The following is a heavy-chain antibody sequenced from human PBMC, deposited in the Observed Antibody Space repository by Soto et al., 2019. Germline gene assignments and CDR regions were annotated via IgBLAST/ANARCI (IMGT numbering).Heavy chain of an antibody. D-gene: IGHD3-10*01. J-gene: IGHJ5*02. CDR3: ARDQTSGASGHHWFDR. Sequence: SETLSLTCTVSGGSINSGDYYWSWIRQPPGKGLEWIGYIYYSGSTSYNPSLKSRVIMSVDTSKNEFSLRLSSVTAADTAVYYCARDQTSGASGHHWFDRWGQGTLVTVSS. CDR1: GGSINSGDYY. V-gene: IGHV4-30-4*01. CDR2: IYYSGST.